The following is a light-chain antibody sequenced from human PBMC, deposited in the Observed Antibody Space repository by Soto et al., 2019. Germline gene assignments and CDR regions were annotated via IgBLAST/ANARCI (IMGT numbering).Light chain of an antibody. V-gene: IGKV3-15*01. J-gene: IGKJ1*01. CDR1: QSVSSF. CDR3: QQYNSWPLT. CDR2: RAS. Sequence: EIVMTQSPATLSVSPGERATLSCRASQSVSSFLAWYQQKPGQSPRLLIYRASTRATDIPARFTGSGSGTEFTLTIGSLQSEDFAVYYCQQYNSWPLTFGQGTKVDIK.